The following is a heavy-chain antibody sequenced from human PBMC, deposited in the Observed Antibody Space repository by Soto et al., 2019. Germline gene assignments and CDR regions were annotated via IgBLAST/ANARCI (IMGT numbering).Heavy chain of an antibody. V-gene: IGHV1-3*01. D-gene: IGHD3-22*01. CDR3: ARDYYDSSGYSNWFEP. CDR2: INAGNGNT. CDR1: GYTFTTYT. J-gene: IGHJ5*02. Sequence: ASVKVSCKAAGYTFTTYTMHWVRQAPGQRLEWMGWINAGNGNTKYSQKFQGRVTMTTDTSTSTAYMELRSLRSDDTAVYYCARDYYDSSGYSNWFEPWGQGTLVTVSS.